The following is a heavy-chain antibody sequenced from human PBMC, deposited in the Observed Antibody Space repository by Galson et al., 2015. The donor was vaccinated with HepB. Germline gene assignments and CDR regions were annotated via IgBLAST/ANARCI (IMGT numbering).Heavy chain of an antibody. CDR2: ISASSGSI. Sequence: SLRLSCAVSGFTFSSYPMAWGRQGPGKGLDWVSAISASSGSIYYADSVKGRFTISRDNSKSTLYLQMNSLRAEDTAIYYCVKMGTYTFHIWGQGTMVTVSS. D-gene: IGHD1-7*01. CDR1: GFTFSSYP. J-gene: IGHJ3*02. V-gene: IGHV3-23*01. CDR3: VKMGTYTFHI.